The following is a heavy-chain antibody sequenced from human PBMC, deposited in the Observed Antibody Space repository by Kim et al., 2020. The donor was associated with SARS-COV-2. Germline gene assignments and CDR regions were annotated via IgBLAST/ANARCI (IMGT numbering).Heavy chain of an antibody. CDR3: AKGLYYGSSGYPFEQ. V-gene: IGHV3-23*01. J-gene: IGHJ4*02. Sequence: ADSVNGRFTISRDNSKNTLYLQMNRLRVEDTAVYYCAKGLYYGSSGYPFEQWGQGTLVTVSS. D-gene: IGHD3-22*01.